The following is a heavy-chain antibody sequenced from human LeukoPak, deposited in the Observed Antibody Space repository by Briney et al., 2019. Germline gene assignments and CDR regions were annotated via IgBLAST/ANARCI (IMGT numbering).Heavy chain of an antibody. V-gene: IGHV3-7*05. CDR3: ARGEYYYDGGY. J-gene: IGHJ4*02. CDR2: IREDGSEK. CDR1: GFTISNYW. D-gene: IGHD3-22*01. Sequence: GGSLRLSCAVSGFTISNYWMSWVRQAPGKGLEWVANIREDGSEKNYVDFVKGRFTISRDNAKNSLYLQMNSLRAEDTAVYYCARGEYYYDGGYWGQGTLVTVSS.